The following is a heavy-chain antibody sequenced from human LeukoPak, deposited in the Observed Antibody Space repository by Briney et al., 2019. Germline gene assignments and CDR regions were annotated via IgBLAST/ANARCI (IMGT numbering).Heavy chain of an antibody. J-gene: IGHJ4*02. Sequence: GGSLRLSCAASGFTFSTYWMSWVRQAPGKGLEWVASIKEDGSEKYYVDSVKGRFTISRDNAKNSLHLQMNSLRAEDTAVYYCARDDGYSSGPSDYWGQGTLVTVSS. D-gene: IGHD6-19*01. CDR3: ARDDGYSSGPSDY. V-gene: IGHV3-7*01. CDR1: GFTFSTYW. CDR2: IKEDGSEK.